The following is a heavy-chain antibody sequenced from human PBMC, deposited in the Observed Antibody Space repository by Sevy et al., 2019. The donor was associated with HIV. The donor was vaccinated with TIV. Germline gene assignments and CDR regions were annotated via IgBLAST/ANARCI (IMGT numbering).Heavy chain of an antibody. Sequence: GESLKISCKGSGYSFSDYWIGWVRRKPGKGLEWMGIKYPGDSETRYNPSFEGQVTISADTSIYTAYLEWRSLKASDTAMYYCARHKLSYDNNWIQDNWFDPWGQGTLVTVSS. D-gene: IGHD1-1*01. V-gene: IGHV5-51*01. CDR2: KYPGDSET. CDR3: ARHKLSYDNNWIQDNWFDP. CDR1: GYSFSDYW. J-gene: IGHJ5*02.